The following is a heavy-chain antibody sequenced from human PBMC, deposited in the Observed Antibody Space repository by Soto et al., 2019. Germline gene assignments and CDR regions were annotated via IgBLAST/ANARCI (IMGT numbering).Heavy chain of an antibody. CDR2: ISAYNGNT. V-gene: IGHV1-18*01. J-gene: IGHJ5*02. CDR1: GYTFTSYG. CDR3: ARDLVSGYEQLTRFDP. Sequence: QVQLVQSGAEVKKPGASVKVSCKASGYTFTSYGISWVRQAPGQRLEWMGWISAYNGNTNYAQKLQGRVTMTTDTSTSTAYMELRSLRSDDTAVYYCARDLVSGYEQLTRFDPWGQGTLVTVSS. D-gene: IGHD6-13*01.